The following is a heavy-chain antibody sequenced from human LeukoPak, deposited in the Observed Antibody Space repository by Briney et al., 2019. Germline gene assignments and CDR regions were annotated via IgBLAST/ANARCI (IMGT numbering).Heavy chain of an antibody. V-gene: IGHV3-7*01. CDR3: ARESRLDYTVYYFDY. CDR1: GFTFSSYW. Sequence: GGSLRLSCAASGFTFSSYWMSWVRQAPGKGLVWVANIKQDGSEKYYVDSVKGRFTISRDNAKNSLYLQMNSLRAEDTAVYYCARESRLDYTVYYFDYWGQGTLVTVSS. CDR2: IKQDGSEK. J-gene: IGHJ4*02. D-gene: IGHD2-2*02.